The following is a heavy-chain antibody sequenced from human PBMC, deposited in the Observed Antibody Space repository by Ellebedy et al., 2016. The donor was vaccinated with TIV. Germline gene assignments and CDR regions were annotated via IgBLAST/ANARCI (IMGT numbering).Heavy chain of an antibody. D-gene: IGHD3-10*01. CDR1: GFTFSSYA. CDR2: ISSNGVST. CDR3: AKWSQGVDYDY. Sequence: PGGSLRLSCAASGFTFSSYAMCWVRQAPGKGLEWVSAISSNGVSTFYADSVKGRFTISKDNSKNTLYLQMNILRAEDTAVYYCAKWSQGVDYDYWGQGTLVTVSS. J-gene: IGHJ4*02. V-gene: IGHV3-23*01.